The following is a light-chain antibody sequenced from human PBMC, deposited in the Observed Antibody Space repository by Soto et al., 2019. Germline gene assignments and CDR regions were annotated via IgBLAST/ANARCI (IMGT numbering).Light chain of an antibody. CDR3: QQSYSTPWT. CDR2: AAS. V-gene: IGKV1-39*01. J-gene: IGKJ1*01. Sequence: IHMTQTPSSLSASVGDRVTITCRASQSISSYLNWYQQKPGKAPKLLIYAASTLQSGVPSRFSGSGSGTDFTLTISCLQPEDFATYYCQQSYSTPWTFGQGTKVDI. CDR1: QSISSY.